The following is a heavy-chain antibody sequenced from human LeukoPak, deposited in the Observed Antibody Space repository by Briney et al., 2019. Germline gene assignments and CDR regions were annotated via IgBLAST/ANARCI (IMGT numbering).Heavy chain of an antibody. CDR2: IYTSGST. V-gene: IGHV4-61*02. D-gene: IGHD2-15*01. J-gene: IGHJ5*02. Sequence: SQTLSLTCTVSGGSISNGSYYWSWIRQPAGKGLEWIGRIYTSGSTNYNPSLTSRVTISVDPSKNQFSLKLSSVTATDTAVYYCARVGDCSVDSNCYHFADWFDPWGQGTLVAVSS. CDR1: GGSISNGSYY. CDR3: ARVGDCSVDSNCYHFADWFDP.